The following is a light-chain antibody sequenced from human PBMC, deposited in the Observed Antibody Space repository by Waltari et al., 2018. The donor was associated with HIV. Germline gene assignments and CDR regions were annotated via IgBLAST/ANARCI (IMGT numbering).Light chain of an antibody. CDR2: GVS. V-gene: IGKV1-39*01. J-gene: IGKJ5*01. CDR3: QQTFSVSIT. CDR1: QNIKSL. Sequence: QLTQSHASLSASLGDKVTITCRASQNIKSLLNWYQVRAGKATRVLIYGVSSLPTGVPSRFSGGGSGTDFTLTINNLQPEDFASYVCQQTFSVSITFGPGTRLEI.